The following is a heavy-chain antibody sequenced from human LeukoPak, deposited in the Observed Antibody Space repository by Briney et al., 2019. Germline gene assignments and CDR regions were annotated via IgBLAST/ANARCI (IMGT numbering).Heavy chain of an antibody. J-gene: IGHJ4*02. V-gene: IGHV3-33*06. D-gene: IGHD6-6*01. CDR1: GFTFSNYG. CDR2: IWYDGSNK. Sequence: GRSLRLSCAASGFTFSNYGMHWVRQAPGKGLEWVAVIWYDGSNKYYGDSVKGRFTISRDNSKNTLYLQMNSLRAEDTAVYYCAKGPYSSSSGRPHDFDYWGQGTLVTVSS. CDR3: AKGPYSSSSGRPHDFDY.